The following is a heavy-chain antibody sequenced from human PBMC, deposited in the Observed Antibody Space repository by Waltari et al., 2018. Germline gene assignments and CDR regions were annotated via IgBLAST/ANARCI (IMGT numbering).Heavy chain of an antibody. Sequence: VQLVQSGAEVKRPGASVMVSCKASGYTLSGYYINWVRQAPGQGLEWMGRFNPSSGDTDYAQKFQGRVTMTRDTSINTAYLELTSLTSDDTAVYYCAKTGDFYSLEYWGQGSLVTVSS. CDR1: GYTLSGYY. D-gene: IGHD3-3*01. V-gene: IGHV1-2*06. CDR2: FNPSSGDT. CDR3: AKTGDFYSLEY. J-gene: IGHJ4*02.